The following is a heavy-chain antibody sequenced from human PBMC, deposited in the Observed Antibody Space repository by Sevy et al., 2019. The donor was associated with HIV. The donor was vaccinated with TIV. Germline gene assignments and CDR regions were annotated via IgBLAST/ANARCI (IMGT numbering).Heavy chain of an antibody. CDR3: AKVNYYGSGSYYIDY. J-gene: IGHJ4*02. CDR1: GFTFSSYG. CDR2: ISYDGSNK. V-gene: IGHV3-30*18. D-gene: IGHD3-10*01. Sequence: GGSLRLSCAASGFTFSSYGMHWVRQAPGKGLEWVAVISYDGSNKYYAHSVKGRFTISRDNSKNTLYLQMNSLRAEDTAVYYCAKVNYYGSGSYYIDYWGQGTLVTVSS.